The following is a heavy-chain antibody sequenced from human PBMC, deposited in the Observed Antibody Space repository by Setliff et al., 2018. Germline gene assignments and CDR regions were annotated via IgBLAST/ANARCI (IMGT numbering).Heavy chain of an antibody. CDR3: ARVPRFTDTRNAFDI. V-gene: IGHV4-4*02. CDR1: GGSISSSNW. Sequence: ASETLSLTCAVSGGSISSSNWWSWVRQPPGKGLEWIGEINHSGSTNYNPSLKSRVTISVDTSKNQFSLKLSSVTAADTAVYYCARVPRFTDTRNAFDIWGQGTMVTVSS. J-gene: IGHJ3*02. D-gene: IGHD5-18*01. CDR2: INHSGST.